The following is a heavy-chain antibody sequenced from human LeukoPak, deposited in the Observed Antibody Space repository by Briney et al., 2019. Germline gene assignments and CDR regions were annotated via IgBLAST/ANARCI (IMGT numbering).Heavy chain of an antibody. CDR3: ARGDFESGTYNDAFDI. CDR2: ISGSSNYI. Sequence: GGSLRLSCAASGFTFSDYTMNWVRLAPGKGLEWVSSISGSSNYIYYADSVKGRFTISRGNAKNSLYLQMNSLRVEDTAVYYCARGDFESGTYNDAFDIWGQGTMVTVS. D-gene: IGHD1-26*01. V-gene: IGHV3-21*01. J-gene: IGHJ3*02. CDR1: GFTFSDYT.